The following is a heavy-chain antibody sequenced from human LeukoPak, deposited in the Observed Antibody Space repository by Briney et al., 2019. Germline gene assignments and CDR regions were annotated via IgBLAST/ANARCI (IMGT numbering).Heavy chain of an antibody. CDR3: ATEGYSGYDSVY. CDR2: IYSGGST. CDR1: GFTVSSNY. Sequence: GGSLRLSCTASGFTVSSNYMSWVRQAPGKGLEWVSVIYSGGSTYYADSVKGRFTISRDNSKNTLYLQMNSLRAEDTAVYYCATEGYSGYDSVYWGQGTLATVSS. D-gene: IGHD5-12*01. V-gene: IGHV3-66*02. J-gene: IGHJ4*02.